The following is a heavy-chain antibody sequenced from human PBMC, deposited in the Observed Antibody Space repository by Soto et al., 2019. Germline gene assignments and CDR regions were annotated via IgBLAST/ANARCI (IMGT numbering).Heavy chain of an antibody. J-gene: IGHJ4*02. V-gene: IGHV3-30-3*01. CDR3: ARDAPPDDY. CDR2: ISYDGDHK. Sequence: GGSLRLSCAASGFSFSTYAMHWVRQTPGKGLEWVAVISYDGDHKYYTDSVKGRFTISRDNAKNSLYLQMNSLRAEDTAVYYCARDAPPDDYWGQGTLVTVSS. CDR1: GFSFSTYA.